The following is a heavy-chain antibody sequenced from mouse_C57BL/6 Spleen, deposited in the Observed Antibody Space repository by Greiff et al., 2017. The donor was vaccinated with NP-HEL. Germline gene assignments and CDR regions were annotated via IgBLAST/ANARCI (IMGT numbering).Heavy chain of an antibody. CDR1: GYTFTSYW. Sequence: QVQLQQSGAELVKPGASVKLSCKASGYTFTSYWMQWVKQRPGQGLEWIGEIDPSDSYTNYNQKFKGKATLTVDTSSSTAYMQLSSLTSEDSAVYYCARKGWYFDVWGTGTTVTVSS. CDR2: IDPSDSYT. CDR3: ARKGWYFDV. V-gene: IGHV1-50*01. J-gene: IGHJ1*03.